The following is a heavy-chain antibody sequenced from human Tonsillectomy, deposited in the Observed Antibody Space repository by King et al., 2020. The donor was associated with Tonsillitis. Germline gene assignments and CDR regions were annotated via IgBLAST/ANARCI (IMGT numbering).Heavy chain of an antibody. CDR1: GFTFSTYA. V-gene: IGHV3-23*04. CDR3: AKDMYSTSSNFDS. D-gene: IGHD6-6*01. J-gene: IGHJ4*02. CDR2: ISGSGSGT. Sequence: VQLVESGGGLVQPGGSLRLSCATSGFTFSTYAMSWVRQAPGKGLVWVSAISGSGSGTYYADSVKGRFTISRDTSKNTLYLQMNNLRAEDTAVYYCAKDMYSTSSNFDSWGQGTLVTVSS.